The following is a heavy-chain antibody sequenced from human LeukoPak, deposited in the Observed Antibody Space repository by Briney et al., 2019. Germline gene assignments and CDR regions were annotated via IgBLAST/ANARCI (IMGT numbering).Heavy chain of an antibody. CDR3: AREPSSGSSNYYLDQ. CDR2: INAGNGNT. Sequence: GASVKVSCKASGYTFTSYGISWVRQAPGQRLEWMGSINAGNGNTKFSQNLQGRVTIARDTSASTAYMELSSLRSEDTAVYYCAREPSSGSSNYYLDQWGQGTLVTVSS. J-gene: IGHJ4*02. V-gene: IGHV1-3*01. CDR1: GYTFTSYG. D-gene: IGHD2-2*01.